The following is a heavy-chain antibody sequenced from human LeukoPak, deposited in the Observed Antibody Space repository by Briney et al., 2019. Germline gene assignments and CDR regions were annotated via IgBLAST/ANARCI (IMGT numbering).Heavy chain of an antibody. J-gene: IGHJ6*03. Sequence: WETLTLTCIVSGGSISSSNYYWGWLRQPQGLGLVWIGSIYCSGSTYYNPSLTSRLTLSVDTSKNQFSKKLTYVTAADTAVYFCERQTKAAAGKGGYYYYYYYMHFWGKGHTVTISS. CDR2: IYCSGST. CDR1: GGSISSSNYY. CDR3: ERQTKAAAGKGGYYYYYYYMHF. V-gene: IGHV4-39*01. D-gene: IGHD6-13*01.